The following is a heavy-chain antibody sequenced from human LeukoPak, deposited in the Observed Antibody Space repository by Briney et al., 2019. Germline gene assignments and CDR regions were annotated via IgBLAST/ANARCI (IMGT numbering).Heavy chain of an antibody. CDR1: GFTFSSYA. V-gene: IGHV3-23*01. CDR2: ITGTGDAT. CDR3: AKGGLGEAGLGD. D-gene: IGHD1-26*01. Sequence: GGSLRLSCGASGFTFSSYAMSWVRQAPGKGLEWVSSITGTGDATFYADSVKGRFSISRDNSRRTLYLQMNSLRADEQALYYCAKGGLGEAGLGDWGQGTLVTVSS. J-gene: IGHJ4*02.